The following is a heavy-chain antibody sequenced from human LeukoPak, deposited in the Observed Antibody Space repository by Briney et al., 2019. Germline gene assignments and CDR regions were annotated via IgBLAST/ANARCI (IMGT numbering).Heavy chain of an antibody. V-gene: IGHV4-39*01. CDR1: GGSISSSSYY. Sequence: SETLSLTCTVSGGSISSSSYYWGWIRQPPGKGLEWIGSIYYSGSTYYNPSLKSRVTISVDTSKNQFSLKLSSVTAADTAVYYCAREGYGVDYWGQGTLVTASS. D-gene: IGHD6-13*01. J-gene: IGHJ4*02. CDR3: AREGYGVDY. CDR2: IYYSGST.